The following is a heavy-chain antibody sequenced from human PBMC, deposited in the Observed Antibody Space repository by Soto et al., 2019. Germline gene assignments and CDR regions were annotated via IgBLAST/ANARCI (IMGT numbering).Heavy chain of an antibody. D-gene: IGHD1-26*01. Sequence: ASVKVSCKASGYTFTGYYMHWVRQAPGQGLEWMGWINPNSGGTNYAQKFQGWVTMTRDTSISTAYMELSRLRSDDTAVYYCARDTIVGATTGSIYYYYGMDVWGQGTTVTVSS. CDR2: INPNSGGT. CDR3: ARDTIVGATTGSIYYYYGMDV. J-gene: IGHJ6*02. CDR1: GYTFTGYY. V-gene: IGHV1-2*04.